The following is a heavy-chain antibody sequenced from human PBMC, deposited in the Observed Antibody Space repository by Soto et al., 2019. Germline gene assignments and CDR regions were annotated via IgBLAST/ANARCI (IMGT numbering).Heavy chain of an antibody. CDR2: ISYDGSNK. V-gene: IGHV3-30*18. Sequence: GGSLRLSCAASGFTFSSYGMHWVRRAPGKGLEWVAVISYDGSNKYYADSVKGRFTISRDNSKNTLYLQMNSLRAEDTAVYYCAKDWSSSWYYYYYYGMDVWGQGTTVTVSS. CDR1: GFTFSSYG. J-gene: IGHJ6*02. D-gene: IGHD6-13*01. CDR3: AKDWSSSWYYYYYYGMDV.